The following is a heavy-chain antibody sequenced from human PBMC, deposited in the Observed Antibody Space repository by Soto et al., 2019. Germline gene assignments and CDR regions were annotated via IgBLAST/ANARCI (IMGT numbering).Heavy chain of an antibody. CDR1: GGSFSGYY. CDR2: INHSGST. D-gene: IGHD4-4*01. CDR3: ARAGYTVTTVSLNFDY. Sequence: QVQLQQWGAGLLKPSETLSLTCAVYGGSFSGYYWSWIRQPPGKGLEWIGEINHSGSTNYNPSLKSRVTISVDPSKNQFSLKLSSVTAADTAVYYCARAGYTVTTVSLNFDYWGQGTLVTVSS. V-gene: IGHV4-34*01. J-gene: IGHJ4*02.